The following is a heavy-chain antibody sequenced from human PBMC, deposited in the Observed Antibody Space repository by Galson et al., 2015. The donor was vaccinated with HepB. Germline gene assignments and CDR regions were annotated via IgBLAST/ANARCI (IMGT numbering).Heavy chain of an antibody. CDR3: AKRFWSGYYRPDYYYMDV. D-gene: IGHD3-3*01. J-gene: IGHJ6*03. Sequence: SLRLSCAASGFTFSSYAMSWVRQAPGKGLEWVSAISGSGGSTYYANSVKGRFTISRDNSKNTLYLQMNSLRAEDTAVYYCAKRFWSGYYRPDYYYMDVWGKGTTVTVSS. CDR2: ISGSGGST. V-gene: IGHV3-23*01. CDR1: GFTFSSYA.